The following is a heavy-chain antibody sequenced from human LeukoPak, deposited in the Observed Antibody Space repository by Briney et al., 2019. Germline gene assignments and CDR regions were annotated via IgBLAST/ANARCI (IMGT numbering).Heavy chain of an antibody. CDR1: GGSISSYY. Sequence: SETLSLTCTVSGGSISSYYWSWIRQPPGKGLEWIGYIYYSGSTNYNPSLKSRVTISVDTSKNQFSLKLSSVTAADTAVYYCARIQASSRSGYPFDYWGQGTLVTVSS. D-gene: IGHD3-3*01. CDR3: ARIQASSRSGYPFDY. CDR2: IYYSGST. J-gene: IGHJ4*02. V-gene: IGHV4-59*08.